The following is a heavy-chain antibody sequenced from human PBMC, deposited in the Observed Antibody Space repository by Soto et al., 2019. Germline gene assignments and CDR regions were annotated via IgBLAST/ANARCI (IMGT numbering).Heavy chain of an antibody. CDR1: GGSIRSDFYY. Sequence: SETLSLTCTVFGGSIRSDFYYWGWIRYPPGKGLEWIGSMYSGGSTYYNPSVKSRVTMSVDTSKNQLSLKLSSVTAADTAVYYCARSAGIAVAGHDYWGQGTLVTVS. CDR2: MYSGGST. J-gene: IGHJ4*02. CDR3: ARSAGIAVAGHDY. D-gene: IGHD6-19*01. V-gene: IGHV4-39*01.